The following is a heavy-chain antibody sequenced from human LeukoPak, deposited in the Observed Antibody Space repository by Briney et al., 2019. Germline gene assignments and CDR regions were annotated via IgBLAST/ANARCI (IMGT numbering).Heavy chain of an antibody. CDR3: ARGRGYSYGYEADY. V-gene: IGHV4-59*12. D-gene: IGHD5-18*01. J-gene: IGHJ4*02. Sequence: SETLSLTCTVSGGSISSYYWSWIRQPPGKGLEWIGYIYYSGSTGYNPSLKSRVTISVDTSKNQFSLKLSSVTAADTAVYYCARGRGYSYGYEADYWGQGTLVTVSS. CDR1: GGSISSYY. CDR2: IYYSGST.